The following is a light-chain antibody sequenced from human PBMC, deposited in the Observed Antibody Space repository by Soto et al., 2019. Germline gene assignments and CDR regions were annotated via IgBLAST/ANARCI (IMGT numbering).Light chain of an antibody. J-gene: IGKJ1*01. V-gene: IGKV3-15*01. CDR3: QQYNDWPRA. CDR2: AAS. CDR1: QSVGSK. Sequence: EIVMTQSPGTLSVSPGERATLSCRASQSVGSKLAWYQQKPGQAPRLLIYAASARATGIPDRFSGSGSGTEFSLTISTLQSEDFEVYYCQQYNDWPRAFGQGTKVDVK.